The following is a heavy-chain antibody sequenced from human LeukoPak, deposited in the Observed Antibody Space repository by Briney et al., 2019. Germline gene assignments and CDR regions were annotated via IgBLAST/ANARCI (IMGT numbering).Heavy chain of an antibody. CDR3: AKLDSSGWSRPFDY. CDR1: GFTFSSYA. Sequence: GGSLRLSCAASGFTFSSYAMRWVRQAPGKGPEWVAVMSHDGSNKYYGDSVKGRFTISRDNSKNTLYLQMNSLRAEDTAVYYCAKLDSSGWSRPFDYWGQGTLVTVSS. D-gene: IGHD6-19*01. CDR2: MSHDGSNK. V-gene: IGHV3-30*18. J-gene: IGHJ4*02.